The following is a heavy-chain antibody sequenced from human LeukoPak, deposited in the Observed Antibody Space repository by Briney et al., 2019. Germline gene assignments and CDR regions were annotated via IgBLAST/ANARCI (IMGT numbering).Heavy chain of an antibody. J-gene: IGHJ6*03. CDR1: GGSISSYY. V-gene: IGHV4-59*01. D-gene: IGHD3-16*01. CDR2: IYYSGST. CDR3: ARVTASYYYYYMDV. Sequence: SETLSLTCTVSGGSISSYYWSWIRQPPGKGLEWIGYIYYSGSTNYNPSLKSRVTISVDTSKNQFSLKLSSVTAADTAVYYCARVTASYYYYYMDVWGKGTTVTVSS.